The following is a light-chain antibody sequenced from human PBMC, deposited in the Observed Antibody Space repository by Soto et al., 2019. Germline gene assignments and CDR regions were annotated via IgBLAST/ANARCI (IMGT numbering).Light chain of an antibody. J-gene: IGKJ4*01. CDR1: QSVGYY. V-gene: IGKV3-11*01. CDR3: QQRNSWPLT. CDR2: DAS. Sequence: ETVLTQSPAILSLSPGERATLSCRASQSVGYYLAWYQQKSGQAPRLLISDASDRAPGSPARFSGSGSGTDFTLTISSLEPEDFAVYYCQQRNSWPLTVGGGTKV.